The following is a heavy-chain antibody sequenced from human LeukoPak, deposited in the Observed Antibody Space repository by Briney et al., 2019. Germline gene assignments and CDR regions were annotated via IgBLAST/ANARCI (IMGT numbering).Heavy chain of an antibody. CDR3: ARRARVRMVYFYYFIDI. V-gene: IGHV3-23*01. D-gene: IGHD2-8*01. J-gene: IGHJ6*03. Sequence: GGSLRLSCAASGFTFSSYAMSWVRRAPGKGLERVSAISGSGGSTYYADSVKGRFTISRDNSKNTLYLQMNSLRAEDTAVYYCARRARVRMVYFYYFIDIWGKGTTVTVSS. CDR1: GFTFSSYA. CDR2: ISGSGGST.